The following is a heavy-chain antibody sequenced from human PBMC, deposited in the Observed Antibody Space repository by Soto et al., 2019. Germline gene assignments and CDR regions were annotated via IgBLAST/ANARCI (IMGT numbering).Heavy chain of an antibody. J-gene: IGHJ4*02. CDR1: GYIFTNYG. Sequence: QVQLVQSGAEVRKPGASVKVSCKTSGYIFTNYGVAWVRQAPGQGLELVAWISGYNGYPKHTQKFQGRVTVTTDTTTRTGYMELRNLRSDDTAVSYCARASAGALYDFWGQGARVTVSS. D-gene: IGHD6-13*01. V-gene: IGHV1-18*01. CDR3: ARASAGALYDF. CDR2: ISGYNGYP.